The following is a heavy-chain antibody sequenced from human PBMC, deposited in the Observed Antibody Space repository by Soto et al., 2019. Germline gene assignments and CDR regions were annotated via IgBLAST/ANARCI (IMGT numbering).Heavy chain of an antibody. CDR2: ISSSSSYT. Sequence: GGSLRLSCAASGFTFSDYYMSWIRQAPGKGLEWVSYISSSSSYTNYADSVKGRFTISRDNSKNTVYLQMSSLRAEDTAVYYCAKRSSSSTFDYWGQGTLVTVSS. CDR3: AKRSSSSTFDY. J-gene: IGHJ4*02. V-gene: IGHV3-11*06. D-gene: IGHD6-6*01. CDR1: GFTFSDYY.